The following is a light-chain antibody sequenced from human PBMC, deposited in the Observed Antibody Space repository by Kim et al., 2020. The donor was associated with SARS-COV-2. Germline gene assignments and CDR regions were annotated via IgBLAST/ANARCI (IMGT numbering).Light chain of an antibody. CDR1: SSDVGGYNY. J-gene: IGLJ1*01. CDR2: DVS. CDR3: CSYAGGSSV. V-gene: IGLV2-11*01. Sequence: PGQSVTISCTGTSSDVGGYNYVSWYQQHPGKAPKLMIYDVSKRPSGVPDRFSGSKSGNTACLTVSGLQADDEADYYCCSYAGGSSVFGTGTKVTVL.